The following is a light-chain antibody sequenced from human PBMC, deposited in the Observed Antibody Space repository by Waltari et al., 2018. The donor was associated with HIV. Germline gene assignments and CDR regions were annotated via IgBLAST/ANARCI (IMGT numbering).Light chain of an antibody. J-gene: IGKJ4*01. CDR1: QRISGRS. CDR2: GAS. V-gene: IGKV3-20*01. Sequence: EIVLTQSPGTLSLSPGERATLSCSATQRISGRSLAWYPQKPGQAPRHLIYGASSRATGSPDRYSGSGSGTDFTLTISRLEPEDFAVYVCQQYGSSPPLTFGGGTKVEIK. CDR3: QQYGSSPPLT.